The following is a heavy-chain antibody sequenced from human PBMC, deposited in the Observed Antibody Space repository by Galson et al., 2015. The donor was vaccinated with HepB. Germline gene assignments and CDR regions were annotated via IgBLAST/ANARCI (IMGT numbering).Heavy chain of an antibody. J-gene: IGHJ6*02. CDR2: ITAYNGRT. CDR1: GYTFSSYG. Sequence: SVKVSCKASGYTFSSYGISWVRQAPGQGLEWMGWITAYNGRTNYAQKLQGRVTMTTDTSTNTAYMELRSLRSDDTAVYYCARDRDEGECSGGSCYSYGMDVWGQGTTVTVSS. V-gene: IGHV1-18*01. CDR3: ARDRDEGECSGGSCYSYGMDV. D-gene: IGHD2-15*01.